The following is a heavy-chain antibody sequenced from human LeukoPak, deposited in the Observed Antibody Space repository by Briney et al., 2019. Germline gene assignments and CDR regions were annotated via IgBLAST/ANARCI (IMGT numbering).Heavy chain of an antibody. D-gene: IGHD3-10*01. CDR2: IYEAGNT. Sequence: GGSLRPSCAASGFTLSTYDMHWVLQVTGEALEWVSMIYEAGNTYYTGSVKGRLTISRENAKNSLYLQMHGLTAGDTAVYYCAREMSGSNDAFDIWGPGTMVTVSS. CDR3: AREMSGSNDAFDI. J-gene: IGHJ3*02. CDR1: GFTLSTYD. V-gene: IGHV3-13*01.